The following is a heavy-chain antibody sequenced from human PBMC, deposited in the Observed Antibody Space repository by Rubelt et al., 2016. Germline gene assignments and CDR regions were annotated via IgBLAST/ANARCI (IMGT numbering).Heavy chain of an antibody. J-gene: IGHJ3*02. CDR3: AKDRRRDMIVVVITMVGAFDI. D-gene: IGHD3-22*01. CDR1: GFTFSSYA. CDR2: ISGSGGST. Sequence: EVQLVESGGGLVQPGGSLRLSCAASGFTFSSYAMSWVRQAPGKGLEWVSAISGSGGSTYYADSVKGRFTISRDNSKNTLYLQMNSLRAEDTAVYYCAKDRRRDMIVVVITMVGAFDIWGQGTMVTVSS. V-gene: IGHV3-23*04.